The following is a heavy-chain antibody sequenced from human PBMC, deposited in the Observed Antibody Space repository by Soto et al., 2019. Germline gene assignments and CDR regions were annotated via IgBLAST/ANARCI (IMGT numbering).Heavy chain of an antibody. V-gene: IGHV5-51*01. CDR3: ARQHYYYYGMDV. Sequence: GASLKSSGNGSGYRYTSYFIGWVRQMPGKGLEWMGIIYPGDSDTRYSPSFQGQVTISADKSISTAYLQWSSRKASDTAMYYCARQHYYYYGMDVWGQGTTVTV. CDR2: IYPGDSDT. J-gene: IGHJ6*02. CDR1: GYRYTSYF.